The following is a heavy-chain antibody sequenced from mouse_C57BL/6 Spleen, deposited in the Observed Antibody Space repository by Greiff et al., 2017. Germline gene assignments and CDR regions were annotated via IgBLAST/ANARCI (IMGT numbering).Heavy chain of an antibody. J-gene: IGHJ1*03. CDR3: ASHYGSSPWYFDV. V-gene: IGHV14-2*01. CDR2: IDPEDGET. Sequence: VQLQQSGAELVKPGASVKLSCTASGFNINDYYMHWVKQRTEQGLEWIGRIDPEDGETKYAPKFQGKATITADTSSNTAYLQLSSLTSEDTAVYYCASHYGSSPWYFDVWGTGTTVTVSS. D-gene: IGHD1-1*01. CDR1: GFNINDYY.